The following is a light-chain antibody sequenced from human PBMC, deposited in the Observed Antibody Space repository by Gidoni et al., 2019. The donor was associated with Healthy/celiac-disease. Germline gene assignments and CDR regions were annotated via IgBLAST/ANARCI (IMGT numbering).Light chain of an antibody. CDR3: QQYNSYPYS. Sequence: DIQMTQSPSTLSASVGDRVIITCRASQSISNWLAWYQQKPGKAPKLLIYKASSLESGVPSRFSGSASGTEFTLTISSLQPDDFTTYYCQQYNSYPYSFGQGTKLEIK. V-gene: IGKV1-5*03. J-gene: IGKJ2*03. CDR1: QSISNW. CDR2: KAS.